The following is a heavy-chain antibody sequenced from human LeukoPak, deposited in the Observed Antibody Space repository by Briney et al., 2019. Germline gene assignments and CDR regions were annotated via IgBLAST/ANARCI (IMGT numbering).Heavy chain of an antibody. D-gene: IGHD4-17*01. V-gene: IGHV1-18*01. Sequence: ASVNVSCKASGYTFTSYGISWVRQAPGQGLEWMGWISAYNGNTNYAQKLQGRVTMTTDTSTSTAYMELRSLRSDDTAVYYCARDVSYGDYLYDAFDIWGQGTMVTVSS. CDR3: ARDVSYGDYLYDAFDI. CDR1: GYTFTSYG. CDR2: ISAYNGNT. J-gene: IGHJ3*02.